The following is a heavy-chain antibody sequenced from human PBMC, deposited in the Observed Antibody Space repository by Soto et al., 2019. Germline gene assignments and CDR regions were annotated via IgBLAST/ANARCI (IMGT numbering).Heavy chain of an antibody. CDR2: ISSSGGST. D-gene: IGHD2-15*01. CDR3: AKMVGLYYYYGMDV. CDR1: GFTFNYYA. J-gene: IGHJ6*02. V-gene: IGHV3-23*01. Sequence: PGGSLRLSCAASGFTFNYYAMSWVRQGPGKGLEWVSTISSSGGSTYYADSVKGRFTISRDNSKNTLYLQMNSLRAEDTAVYYCAKMVGLYYYYGMDVWGQGTTVTVSS.